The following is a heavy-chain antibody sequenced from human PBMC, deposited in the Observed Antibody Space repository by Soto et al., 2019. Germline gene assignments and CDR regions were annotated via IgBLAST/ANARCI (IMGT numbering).Heavy chain of an antibody. V-gene: IGHV4-59*08. CDR2: IYYSGST. Sequence: PSETLSLTCTVSGGSISSYYWSWIRQPPGKGLEWIGYIYYSGSTNYNPSLKSRVTISVDTSKNQFSLKLISVTAADTAVYYCARLYWYYGSGNYFAFDWFDPWGQGTLVTVSS. J-gene: IGHJ5*02. D-gene: IGHD3-10*01. CDR3: ARLYWYYGSGNYFAFDWFDP. CDR1: GGSISSYY.